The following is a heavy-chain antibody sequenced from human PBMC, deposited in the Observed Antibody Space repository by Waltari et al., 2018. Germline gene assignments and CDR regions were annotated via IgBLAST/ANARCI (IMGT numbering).Heavy chain of an antibody. CDR1: GFTFSSYW. J-gene: IGHJ2*01. D-gene: IGHD3-10*01. V-gene: IGHV3-74*01. Sequence: EVQLVESGGGLVQPGGSLRLSCAASGFTFSSYWIHLIRQAPGKGLVWVSRINSDGSSTSYADSVKGRFTISRDNAKNTLYLQMNSLRAEDTAVYYCARDIRGPVGQRPPWYFDLWGRGTLVTVSS. CDR3: ARDIRGPVGQRPPWYFDL. CDR2: INSDGSST.